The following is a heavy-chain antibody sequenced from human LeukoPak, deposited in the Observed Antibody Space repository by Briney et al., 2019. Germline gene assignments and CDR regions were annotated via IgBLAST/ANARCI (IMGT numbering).Heavy chain of an antibody. CDR2: ISSNGGST. CDR3: ASLADY. CDR1: GFTFSSYA. V-gene: IGHV3-64*01. Sequence: PGRSLRLSCAASGFTFSSYAMHWVRQAPGKGLEYVSSISSNGGSTYYANSVKGRFTISRDNSKNTLYLQMGSLRPEDMAVYYCASLADYWGQGTLVTVSS. J-gene: IGHJ4*02.